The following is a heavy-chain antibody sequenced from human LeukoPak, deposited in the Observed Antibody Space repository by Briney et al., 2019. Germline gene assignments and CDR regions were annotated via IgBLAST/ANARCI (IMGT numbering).Heavy chain of an antibody. D-gene: IGHD3-22*01. Sequence: GGSLRLSCAASGFTFSSYAMSWVRQAPGKGLEWVSGISGSGTSTFYADSVRGRFTISRDHSKNTLYLQMNSLKAGDTAVYYCAKVNYYESSDIGLFDYWGQGTLVTVSS. V-gene: IGHV3-23*01. J-gene: IGHJ4*02. CDR1: GFTFSSYA. CDR2: ISGSGTST. CDR3: AKVNYYESSDIGLFDY.